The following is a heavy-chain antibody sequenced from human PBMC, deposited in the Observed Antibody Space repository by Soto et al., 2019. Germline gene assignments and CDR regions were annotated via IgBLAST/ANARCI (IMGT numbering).Heavy chain of an antibody. CDR3: AASFITTGGTAA. CDR1: GFTFSNYG. J-gene: IGHJ4*02. CDR2: ISSSSSTI. V-gene: IGHV3-48*01. D-gene: IGHD2-15*01. Sequence: EVQLVESGGGLVQPGGSLRLSCEASGFTFSNYGINWVRQAPGKGLEWVSHISSSSSTIYYAESVKGRFSISRDNAKNSLYLPMSSLRGEDTAVYYCAASFITTGGTAAWGQGTQVTVSS.